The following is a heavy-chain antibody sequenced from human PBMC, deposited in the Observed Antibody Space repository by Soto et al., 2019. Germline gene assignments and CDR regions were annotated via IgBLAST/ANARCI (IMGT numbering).Heavy chain of an antibody. CDR2: INHSGST. V-gene: IGHV4-34*01. CDR1: NGSFSVYY. J-gene: IGHJ3*02. CDR3: ARDSTRRGACDI. D-gene: IGHD3-22*01. Sequence: PSETLSLTCAVYNGSFSVYYWTWIRQTPGKGLEWIGEINHSGSTNYNPSLKSRVAISVDTSKNQFSLKLCSVTAADTAVYFCARDSTRRGACDIWGQGTMVTVSS.